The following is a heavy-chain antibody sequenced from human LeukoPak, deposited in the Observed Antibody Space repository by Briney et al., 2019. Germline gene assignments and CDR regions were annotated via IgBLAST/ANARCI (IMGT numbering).Heavy chain of an antibody. J-gene: IGHJ4*02. D-gene: IGHD3-22*01. CDR3: AKAARKPKSYYDSSGYYDY. CDR2: ISYDGSNK. Sequence: GSLRLSCAASGFTFSSYGMHWVRQAPGKGLGWVAVISYDGSNKYYADSVKGRFTISRDNSKNTLYLQMNSLRAEDTAVYYCAKAARKPKSYYDSSGYYDYWGQGTLVTVSS. V-gene: IGHV3-30*18. CDR1: GFTFSSYG.